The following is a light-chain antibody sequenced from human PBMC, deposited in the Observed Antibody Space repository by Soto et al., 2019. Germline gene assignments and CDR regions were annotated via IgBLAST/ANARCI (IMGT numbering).Light chain of an antibody. Sequence: QSVLTQPASVSGSPGQSITISCTGTSSDVGSYNLVSWYQQHPGKAPKLMIYEVSKRPSGVSNRFSGSKSGNTASLTISGLQAEYEADYYCCSYAGSSTWVFGGGTHLTVL. CDR3: CSYAGSSTWV. CDR2: EVS. V-gene: IGLV2-23*02. J-gene: IGLJ3*02. CDR1: SSDVGSYNL.